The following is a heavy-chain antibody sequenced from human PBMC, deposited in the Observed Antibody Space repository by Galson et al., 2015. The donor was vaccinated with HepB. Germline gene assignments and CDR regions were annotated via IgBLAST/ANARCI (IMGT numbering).Heavy chain of an antibody. Sequence: SLRLSCAPSGFTVSGNYMSWVRQAPGKGLGWVSLIYSSTTTYYADSVKGRFTISRDNSKNASYLQMNSLRAEDTAVYYCARDQGDDYVNYYYYHGMDVWGQGTTVTVSS. V-gene: IGHV3-66*03. CDR1: GFTVSGNY. CDR2: IYSSTTT. D-gene: IGHD3-16*01. J-gene: IGHJ6*02. CDR3: ARDQGDDYVNYYYYHGMDV.